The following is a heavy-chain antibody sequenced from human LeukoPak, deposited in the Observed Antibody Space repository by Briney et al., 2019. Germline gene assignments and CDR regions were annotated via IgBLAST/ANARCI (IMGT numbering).Heavy chain of an antibody. CDR3: ATAVSGTLSAAFDI. CDR1: GGSISSYY. Sequence: PSETLSLTCNVSGGSISSYYWSWIRQPPGKGLEWIGYIYYSGNTNYKPSLKSRVTISVDTSKNQFSLKLSSATAADTAAYYCATAVSGTLSAAFDIWGQGTMVTVSS. D-gene: IGHD6-19*01. CDR2: IYYSGNT. J-gene: IGHJ3*02. V-gene: IGHV4-59*08.